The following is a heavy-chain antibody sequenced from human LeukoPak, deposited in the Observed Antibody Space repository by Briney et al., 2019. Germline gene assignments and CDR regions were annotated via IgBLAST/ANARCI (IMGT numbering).Heavy chain of an antibody. V-gene: IGHV1-8*01. CDR3: VRDGEGVAISVNYWFDP. J-gene: IGHJ5*02. CDR1: GFRFTSYD. D-gene: IGHD3-10*01. Sequence: ASVKVSCKASGFRFTSYDINWVRQASGQGFEWTGWMNPNNGNTGYAQKFQGRVTMTRDTSISTAYMELRDLTSEDTAVYYCVRDGEGVAISVNYWFDPWGQGTLVTVSS. CDR2: MNPNNGNT.